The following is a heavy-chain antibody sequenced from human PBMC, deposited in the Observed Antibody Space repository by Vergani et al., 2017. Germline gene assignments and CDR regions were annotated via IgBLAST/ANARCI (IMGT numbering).Heavy chain of an antibody. J-gene: IGHJ3*02. CDR2: ISSSSSTI. Sequence: EVQLVESGGGLVQPGGSLRLSCAASGFTFSSYSMNWVRQAPGKGLEWVSYISSSSSTIYYADSVKGRFTISRDNAKNSLYLQMNSLRAEDTAVYYCARDGAEDYVWGSYRIYAFDIWGQGTMVTVSS. CDR3: ARDGAEDYVWGSYRIYAFDI. D-gene: IGHD3-16*02. V-gene: IGHV3-48*01. CDR1: GFTFSSYS.